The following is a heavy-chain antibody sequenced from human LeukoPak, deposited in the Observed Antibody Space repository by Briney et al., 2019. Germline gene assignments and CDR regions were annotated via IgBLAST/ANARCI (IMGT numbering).Heavy chain of an antibody. Sequence: GGSLRLSCAASGFTFSIYAMNWVRQAPGKGLEWVSSISANGGETHYADSVKGRFTIYRDNSKNTLYLQINNPRVEDTAVYYCAKRYYDFPLDYWGQGTLVTVSS. V-gene: IGHV3-23*01. D-gene: IGHD3-3*01. J-gene: IGHJ4*02. CDR3: AKRYYDFPLDY. CDR1: GFTFSIYA. CDR2: ISANGGET.